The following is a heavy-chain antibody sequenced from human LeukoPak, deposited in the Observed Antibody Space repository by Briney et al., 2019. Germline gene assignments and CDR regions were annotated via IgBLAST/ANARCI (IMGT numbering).Heavy chain of an antibody. J-gene: IGHJ4*02. Sequence: SETLSLTCAVSGYSISSGYYWGWIRQPPGKGLEWIGSIYHSGSTYYNPSLKSRATTSVDTSKNQFSLKLSSVTAADTAVYYCASSMLRGATIDYWGQGTLVTVSS. V-gene: IGHV4-38-2*01. CDR2: IYHSGST. D-gene: IGHD3-10*01. CDR1: GYSISSGYY. CDR3: ASSMLRGATIDY.